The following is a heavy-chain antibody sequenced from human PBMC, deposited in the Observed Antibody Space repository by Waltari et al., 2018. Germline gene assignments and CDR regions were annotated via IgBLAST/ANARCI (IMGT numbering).Heavy chain of an antibody. CDR2: ISTGGTM. J-gene: IGHJ4*02. D-gene: IGHD1-20*01. Sequence: EVQLVESGGGLVQPGGSLRLSCAASGFTLSSHSMNWACQAPGKGLEWVSYISTGGTMYYTDSVKGRFSISRDNAKNSLYLQMNSLRAEDTAVYFCARGSNWNGGIFDSWGQGALVTVSS. V-gene: IGHV3-48*04. CDR1: GFTLSSHS. CDR3: ARGSNWNGGIFDS.